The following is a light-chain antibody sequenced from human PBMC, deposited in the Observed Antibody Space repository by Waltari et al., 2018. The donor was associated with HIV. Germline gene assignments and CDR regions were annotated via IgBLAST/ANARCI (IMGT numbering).Light chain of an antibody. J-gene: IGKJ2*01. Sequence: DVHMTQSPSSLSASVGDRVTITCRASQPISNSLAWYQPKPGKAPKPLVYGTSRLESGVPSRFSGSGSGTDYTLTISSLQPEDFASYYCQQYYSIPNTFGQGTKLEIK. CDR2: GTS. CDR1: QPISNS. CDR3: QQYYSIPNT. V-gene: IGKV1-NL1*01.